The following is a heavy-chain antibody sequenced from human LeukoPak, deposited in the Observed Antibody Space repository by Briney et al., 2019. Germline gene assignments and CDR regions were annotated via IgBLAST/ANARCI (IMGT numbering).Heavy chain of an antibody. CDR3: ARALYYDFWSGYYGAYYYYMDV. CDR2: ISAYNGNT. J-gene: IGHJ6*03. V-gene: IGHV1-18*01. CDR1: GYTFTSYG. D-gene: IGHD3-3*01. Sequence: ASVKVSCKASGYTFTSYGISWVRQAPGQGLEWMGWISAYNGNTNYAQKLQGRVTMTTDTSTSTVYMELRSLRSDDTAVYYCARALYYDFWSGYYGAYYYYMDVWGKGTTVTVSS.